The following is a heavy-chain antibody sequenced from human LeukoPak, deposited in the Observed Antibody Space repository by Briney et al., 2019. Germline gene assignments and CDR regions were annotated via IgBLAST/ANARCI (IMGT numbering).Heavy chain of an antibody. CDR2: ISSSGSTI. D-gene: IGHD3-10*01. Sequence: GGSLRLSCAASGFTFSDYYMSWIRQAPGKGLEWVSYISSSGSTIFYADSVKGRFTISRDNAKNSLYLQMNSLRAEDTAVYYCARDMPGITYCYGSGSWFDPWGQGTLVTVSS. CDR3: ARDMPGITYCYGSGSWFDP. V-gene: IGHV3-11*01. CDR1: GFTFSDYY. J-gene: IGHJ5*02.